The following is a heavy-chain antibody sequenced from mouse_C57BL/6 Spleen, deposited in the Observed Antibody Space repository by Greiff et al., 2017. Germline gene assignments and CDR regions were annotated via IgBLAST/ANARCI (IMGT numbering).Heavy chain of an antibody. D-gene: IGHD1-1*01. Sequence: EVKLQESGPGLVKPSQSLSLTCSVTGYSITSGYYWNWIRQFPGNKLEWMGYISYDGSNNYNPSLKNRISITRDTSKNQFFLKLNSVTTEDTATYYCARAFITRGYFDVWGTGTTVTVSS. V-gene: IGHV3-6*01. CDR2: ISYDGSN. J-gene: IGHJ1*03. CDR3: ARAFITRGYFDV. CDR1: GYSITSGYY.